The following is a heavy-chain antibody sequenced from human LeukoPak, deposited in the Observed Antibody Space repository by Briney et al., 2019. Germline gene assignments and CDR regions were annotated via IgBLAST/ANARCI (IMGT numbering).Heavy chain of an antibody. CDR1: GGFISSYY. CDR2: IYYSGST. Sequence: SETLSLTCTVSGGFISSYYWSWIRQPPGKGLEWIGYIYYSGSTNYNPSLKSRVTISVDTSKNQFSLKLSSVTAADTAVYYCARVGSGYYTWFDPWGQGTLVTVSS. J-gene: IGHJ5*02. V-gene: IGHV4-59*01. D-gene: IGHD3-3*01. CDR3: ARVGSGYYTWFDP.